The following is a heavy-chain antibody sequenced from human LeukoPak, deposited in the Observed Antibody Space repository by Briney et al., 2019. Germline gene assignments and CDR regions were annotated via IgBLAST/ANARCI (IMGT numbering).Heavy chain of an antibody. CDR2: INEDGSAK. J-gene: IGHJ4*02. Sequence: GGSLRLSCAASGFTFNSCWMSWVRQAPGKGLEWMADINEDGSAKYYVDSVKGRFTISRDNAKNSLYLQMNSLRVEDTALYYCTGGDSSSKIDYWGQGIVVIVSS. D-gene: IGHD6-6*01. CDR1: GFTFNSCW. CDR3: TGGDSSSKIDY. V-gene: IGHV3-7*01.